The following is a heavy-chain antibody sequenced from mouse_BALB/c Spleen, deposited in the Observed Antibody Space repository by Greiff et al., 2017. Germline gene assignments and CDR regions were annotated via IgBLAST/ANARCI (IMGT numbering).Heavy chain of an antibody. CDR1: GFTFSSFG. CDR3: ARSIWEWFAY. Sequence: EVMLVESGGGLVQPGGSRKLSCAASGFTFSSFGMHWVRQAPEKGLEWVAYISSGSSTIYYADTVKGRFTISRDNPKNTLFLQMTSLRSEDTAMYYCARSIWEWFAYWGQGTLVTVSA. CDR2: ISSGSSTI. J-gene: IGHJ3*01. D-gene: IGHD1-1*02. V-gene: IGHV5-17*02.